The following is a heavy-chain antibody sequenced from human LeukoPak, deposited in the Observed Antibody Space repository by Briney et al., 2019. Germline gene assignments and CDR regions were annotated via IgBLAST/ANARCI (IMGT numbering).Heavy chain of an antibody. CDR3: AKATVTTKGLYYFDY. CDR1: GFTFSSYA. CDR2: ISGSGGST. Sequence: GGSLRLSCAASGFTFSSYAMSWVRQAPGKGLERVSAISGSGGSTYYADSVKGRFTISRDNSKNTLYLQMNSLRAEDTAVYYCAKATVTTKGLYYFDYWGQGTLVTVSS. V-gene: IGHV3-23*01. D-gene: IGHD4-17*01. J-gene: IGHJ4*02.